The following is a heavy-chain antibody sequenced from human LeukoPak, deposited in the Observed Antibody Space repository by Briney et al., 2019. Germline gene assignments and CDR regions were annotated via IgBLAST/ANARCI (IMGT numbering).Heavy chain of an antibody. CDR2: MNPNSGNT. Sequence: ASVKVSCKASGYTFTSYDINWVRQATGQGLEWMGWMNPNSGNTGYAQKFQGRVTMTRNTSISTAYMELSSLRSEDTAVYYCYLVAATDYYYYYMDVWGKGTTVTVSS. D-gene: IGHD2-15*01. CDR1: GYTFTSYD. J-gene: IGHJ6*03. V-gene: IGHV1-8*01. CDR3: YLVAATDYYYYYMDV.